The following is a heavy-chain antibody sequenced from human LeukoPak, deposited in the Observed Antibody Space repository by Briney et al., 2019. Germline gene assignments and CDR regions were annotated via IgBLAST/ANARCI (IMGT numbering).Heavy chain of an antibody. CDR1: GGSFSGYY. Sequence: PSETLSLTCAVYGGSFSGYYWSWIRQPPGKGLEWIGEINHSGSTNYNPSLKSRVTISVDTSKNQFSLKLSSVTAADTAVYYCAAGYCSSTSCYSGADYWGQGTLVTVSS. CDR3: AAGYCSSTSCYSGADY. V-gene: IGHV4-34*01. J-gene: IGHJ4*02. CDR2: INHSGST. D-gene: IGHD2-2*02.